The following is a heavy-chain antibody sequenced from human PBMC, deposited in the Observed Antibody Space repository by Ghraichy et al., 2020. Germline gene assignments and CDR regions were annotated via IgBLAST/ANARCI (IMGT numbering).Heavy chain of an antibody. J-gene: IGHJ6*02. CDR3: ARGTSDLEIVVVPAATDYYHYGMDV. CDR2: IIPILGIA. V-gene: IGHV1-69*04. Sequence: SVKVSCKASGGTFSSYAISWVRQAPGQGLEWMGRIIPILGIANYAQKFQGRVTITADKSTSTAYMELSSLRSDDTAVYYCARGTSDLEIVVVPAATDYYHYGMDVWGQGTTVTVSS. CDR1: GGTFSSYA. D-gene: IGHD2-2*01.